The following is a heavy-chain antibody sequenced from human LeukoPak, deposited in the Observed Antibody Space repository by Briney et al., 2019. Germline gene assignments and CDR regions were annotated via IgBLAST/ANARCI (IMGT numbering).Heavy chain of an antibody. V-gene: IGHV4-39*07. CDR2: IYYSGST. J-gene: IGHJ3*02. CDR1: GGSISSSSYY. CDR3: ASGSYSIDAFDI. D-gene: IGHD1-26*01. Sequence: PSETLSLTCTVSGGSISSSSYYWGWIRQPPGKGLEWIGSIYYSGSTNYNPSLKSRVTISVDTSKNQFSLKLSSVTAADTAVYYCASGSYSIDAFDIWGQGTMVTVSS.